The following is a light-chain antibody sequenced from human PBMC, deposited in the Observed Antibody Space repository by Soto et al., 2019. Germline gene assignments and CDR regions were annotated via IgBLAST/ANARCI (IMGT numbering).Light chain of an antibody. CDR1: SSDVGGYNY. J-gene: IGLJ3*02. Sequence: QSVLNQPASVSGSPGQSITISCTGTSSDVGGYNYVSWYHQHPGKAPKLMIYEVSNRPSGVSNRFSGSTSGNTASLTNCGRQGEAGDDYYCSSYPSSIAVFCSGTKLTV. V-gene: IGLV2-14*01. CDR2: EVS. CDR3: SSYPSSIAV.